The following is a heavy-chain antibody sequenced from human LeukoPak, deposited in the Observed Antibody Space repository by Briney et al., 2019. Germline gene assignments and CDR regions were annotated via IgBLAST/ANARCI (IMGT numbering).Heavy chain of an antibody. CDR2: ITNNGGST. Sequence: GGSLRLSCSASGFTFSNYAMYWVRQAPGKGLEYVSAITNNGGSTYYADSVKGRFTISRDNAKNSLYLQMNSLRDEDTAVYYCARAFGLTDYWGQGTLVTVSS. D-gene: IGHD3/OR15-3a*01. V-gene: IGHV3-64*04. CDR3: ARAFGLTDY. CDR1: GFTFSNYA. J-gene: IGHJ4*02.